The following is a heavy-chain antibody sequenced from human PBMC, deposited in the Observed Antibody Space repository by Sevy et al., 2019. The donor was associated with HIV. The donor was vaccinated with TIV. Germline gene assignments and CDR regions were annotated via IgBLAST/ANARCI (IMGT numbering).Heavy chain of an antibody. CDR3: ASGIVGAFDAFDI. CDR2: FYHIGST. V-gene: IGHV4-38-2*01. CDR1: GYSISSGYY. J-gene: IGHJ3*02. D-gene: IGHD1-26*01. Sequence: SETLSLTCAVSGYSISSGYYWGWIRQPPGKGLEWIGSFYHIGSTYYNPSLKSRVTISGDTTKNQFYLKLSSVTAADTAVYYCASGIVGAFDAFDIWGQGTMVTVSS.